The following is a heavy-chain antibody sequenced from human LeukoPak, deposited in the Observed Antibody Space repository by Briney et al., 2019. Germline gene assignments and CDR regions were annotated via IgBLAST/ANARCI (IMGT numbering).Heavy chain of an antibody. CDR2: IYHSGST. J-gene: IGHJ6*03. D-gene: IGHD3-10*01. V-gene: IGHV4-38-2*02. Sequence: PSETLSLTCTVSGYSISSGGYSWSWIRQPPGKGLEWIGSIYHSGSTYYNPSLKSRVTISVDTSKNQFSLKLNSVTAADTAVYYCARENAVGTAAEGTYYHYYMDVWGKGTTVTVSS. CDR3: ARENAVGTAAEGTYYHYYMDV. CDR1: GYSISSGGYS.